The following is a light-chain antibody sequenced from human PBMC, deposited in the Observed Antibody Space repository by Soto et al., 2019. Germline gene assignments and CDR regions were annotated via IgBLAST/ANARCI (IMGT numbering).Light chain of an antibody. J-gene: IGKJ5*01. V-gene: IGKV2-28*01. CDR1: PSLLHSHGYNY. CDR3: QQAYSFPIT. Sequence: DIVMTQIPVSLPVAPGAPASISCKSSPSLLHSHGYNYMDWYLQKPGQSPQXMIYFGSYRASGVPDRFSGSGSGTDCTLSINSLQPEDFATYYCQQAYSFPITFGQGTRLEIK. CDR2: FGS.